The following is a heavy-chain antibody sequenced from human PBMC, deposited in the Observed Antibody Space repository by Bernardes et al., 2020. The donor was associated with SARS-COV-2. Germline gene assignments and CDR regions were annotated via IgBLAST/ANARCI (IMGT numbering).Heavy chain of an antibody. CDR1: GFTFSKNA. J-gene: IGHJ6*02. Sequence: GGSLRLSCVASGFTFSKNAMTWVRQVPGKGLEWVSAISAIGGSTYYAESVKGRFTISRDNSKNTVYLQMNTLRPEDTAVYYCAKLRSVLWIHPYYNAMDAWGQGTTVTVSS. V-gene: IGHV3-23*01. CDR2: ISAIGGST. CDR3: AKLRSVLWIHPYYNAMDA. D-gene: IGHD2-2*01.